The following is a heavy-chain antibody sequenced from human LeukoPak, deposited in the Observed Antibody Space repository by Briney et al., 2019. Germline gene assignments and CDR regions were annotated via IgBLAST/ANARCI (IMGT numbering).Heavy chain of an antibody. CDR1: GYTFTSYD. CDR3: ARAPGELLLRWFDP. J-gene: IGHJ5*02. V-gene: IGHV1-8*03. CDR2: MNPNSGNT. Sequence: GASVKVSCKASGYTFTSYDINWVRQATGQGLECMGWMNPNSGNTGYAQKFQGRVIITRNTSISTAYMELSSLRSEDTAVYYCARAPGELLLRWFDPWGQGTLVTVSS. D-gene: IGHD1-26*01.